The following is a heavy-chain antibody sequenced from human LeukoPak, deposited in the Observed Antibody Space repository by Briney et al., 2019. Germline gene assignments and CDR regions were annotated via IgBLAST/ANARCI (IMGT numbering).Heavy chain of an antibody. V-gene: IGHV3-7*04. Sequence: GGSLRLSCAASGFTFSSSWMSWVRLAPEKGLEWVANIKQDGSEKYYVDSVKGRFTISRDNAKNSLYLQMNSLRDEDTAVYYCARNYGGNSAGWGQGTLVTVSS. CDR1: GFTFSSSW. D-gene: IGHD4-23*01. CDR2: IKQDGSEK. J-gene: IGHJ4*02. CDR3: ARNYGGNSAG.